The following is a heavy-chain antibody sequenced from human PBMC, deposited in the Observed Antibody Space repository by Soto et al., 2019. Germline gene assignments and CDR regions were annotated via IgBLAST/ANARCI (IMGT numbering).Heavy chain of an antibody. J-gene: IGHJ6*02. CDR2: IYYSGST. Sequence: QVQLQESGPGLVKPSQTLSLTCTVSGGSISSGGYYWSCIRQHPGKGLEWIGYIYYSGSTYYNPSLKSRLTISVDTSKNQFSLKLSSVTAADTAVYYCARAYGSGYMDVWGQGTTVTVSS. CDR3: ARAYGSGYMDV. CDR1: GGSISSGGYY. D-gene: IGHD3-10*01. V-gene: IGHV4-31*03.